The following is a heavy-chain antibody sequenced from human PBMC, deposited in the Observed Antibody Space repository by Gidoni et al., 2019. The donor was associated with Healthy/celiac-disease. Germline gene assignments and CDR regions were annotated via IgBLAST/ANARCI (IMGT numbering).Heavy chain of an antibody. V-gene: IGHV3-23*01. CDR2: IRGSGGST. CDR1: GFTFSSYA. D-gene: IGHD2-21*02. Sequence: EVQLLESGGGLVQPGGSLRLSCAASGFTFSSYAMSWVRQAPGKGLEWVSAIRGSGGSTYYADSVKGRFTISRDNSKNTLYLQMNSLRAEDTAVYYCAKSGDRGGDWGVVYDAFDIWGQGTMVTVSS. CDR3: AKSGDRGGDWGVVYDAFDI. J-gene: IGHJ3*02.